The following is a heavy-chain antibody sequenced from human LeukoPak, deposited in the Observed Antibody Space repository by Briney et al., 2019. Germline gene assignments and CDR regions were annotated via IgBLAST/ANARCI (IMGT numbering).Heavy chain of an antibody. CDR2: IYSGGST. J-gene: IGHJ4*02. D-gene: IGHD5-18*01. CDR3: AGSPTLGDTAMVTE. CDR1: GFTVSSNY. Sequence: PGGSLRLSCAASGFTVSSNYMSWVRQAPGKGLEWVSVIYSGGSTYYADSVKGRFTISRDNSKNTLYLQMNSLRAEDTAVYYCAGSPTLGDTAMVTEWGQGTLVTVSS. V-gene: IGHV3-53*01.